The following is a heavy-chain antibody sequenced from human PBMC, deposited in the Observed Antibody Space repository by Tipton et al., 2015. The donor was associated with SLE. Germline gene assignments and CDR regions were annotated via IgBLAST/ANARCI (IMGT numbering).Heavy chain of an antibody. J-gene: IGHJ6*03. D-gene: IGHD6-6*01. Sequence: LRLSCTVSGGSISSYYWSWIRQPPGKGLEWIGYIYYSGSTNYNPSLKSRVTISVDTSKNQFSLKLSSVTAADTAVYYCARSRYSSSSYYYYYMDVWGKGTSATVSS. CDR1: GGSISSYY. CDR2: IYYSGST. CDR3: ARSRYSSSSYYYYYMDV. V-gene: IGHV4-59*01.